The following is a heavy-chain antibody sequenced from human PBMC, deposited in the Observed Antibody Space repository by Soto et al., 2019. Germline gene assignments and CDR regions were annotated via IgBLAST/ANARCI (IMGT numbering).Heavy chain of an antibody. J-gene: IGHJ5*02. Sequence: QVQLVQSGAEVKKPGSSVKVSCKASGGTFSSYAISWVRQAPGQGLEWMGGIIPIFGTANYAQKFQGRVTITSDKYTSTAYMELSSLRSEDTAVYYCASSPVVWAGRVGEAWFDPWGQGTLVTVSS. D-gene: IGHD1-26*01. CDR1: GGTFSSYA. CDR3: ASSPVVWAGRVGEAWFDP. CDR2: IIPIFGTA. V-gene: IGHV1-69*06.